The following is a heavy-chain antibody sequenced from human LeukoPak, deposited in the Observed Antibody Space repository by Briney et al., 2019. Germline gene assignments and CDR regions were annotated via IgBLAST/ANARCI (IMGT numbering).Heavy chain of an antibody. CDR2: FDPEDGET. J-gene: IGHJ5*02. V-gene: IGHV1-24*01. Sequence: ASVKVSCKVSGYTLTELSMHWVRQAPGKGLEWMGGFDPEDGETIYAQKFQGRVTMTEDTSTDTAYMELSSLRSEDTAVYYCATGLRYFGYNWFDPWGQGTLVTVSS. CDR1: GYTLTELS. D-gene: IGHD3-9*01. CDR3: ATGLRYFGYNWFDP.